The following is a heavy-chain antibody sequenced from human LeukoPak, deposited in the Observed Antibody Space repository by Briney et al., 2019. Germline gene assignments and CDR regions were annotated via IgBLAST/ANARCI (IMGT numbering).Heavy chain of an antibody. J-gene: IGHJ2*01. V-gene: IGHV4-59*02. CDR2: VHDTGST. CDR3: ARGSTDVYWYLDV. Sequence: SETLSLTCIVSGSSVSTFYWSWLRQSPGTGLGWIGFVHDTGSTAYNPSLKSRVTISLETSKNQLSLMLTSVTAADTAMYYCARGSTDVYWYLDVWGRGTLVTVSS. D-gene: IGHD1-26*01. CDR1: GSSVSTFY.